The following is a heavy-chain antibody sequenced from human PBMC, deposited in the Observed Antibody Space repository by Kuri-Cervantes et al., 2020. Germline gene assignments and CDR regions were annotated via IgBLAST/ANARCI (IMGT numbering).Heavy chain of an antibody. CDR1: GFTFSSYW. CDR3: ARRALSSFYYYYMDV. D-gene: IGHD2-2*01. CDR2: INSDGSST. Sequence: GESLKISCAASGFTFSSYWMHWVRQAPGKGLVWVSRINSDGSSTSYADSVKGRFTISRDNAKNTLYLQMNSLRAVDTAVYYCARRALSSFYYYYMDVWGKGTTVTVSS. V-gene: IGHV3-74*01. J-gene: IGHJ6*03.